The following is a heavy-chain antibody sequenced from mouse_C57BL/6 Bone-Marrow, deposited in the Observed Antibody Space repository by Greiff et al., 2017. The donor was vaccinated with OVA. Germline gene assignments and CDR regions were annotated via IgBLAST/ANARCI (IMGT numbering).Heavy chain of an antibody. V-gene: IGHV1-64*01. D-gene: IGHD6-5*01. CDR3: GPYDYDALDY. CDR2: IHPNSGST. Sequence: QVQLQQPGAELVKPGASVKLSCKASGYTFTSYWMHWVKQRPGQGLEWIGMIHPNSGSTNYNEKFKSKATLTVDKSSSTAYMQLSSLTYEDSADYYCGPYDYDALDYWGQGTSVTVSS. J-gene: IGHJ4*01. CDR1: GYTFTSYW.